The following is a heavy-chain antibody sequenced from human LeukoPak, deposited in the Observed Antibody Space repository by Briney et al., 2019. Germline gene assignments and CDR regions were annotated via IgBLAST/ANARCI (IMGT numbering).Heavy chain of an antibody. Sequence: PGRSLRLSCAASGFTFVKHALHWVRQSPGTGPEWVAVISYDGNDKQYAESVKGRVTISRDNSKNTVSLQMDTLGPEDTAVYYCARDRETAADYYFDYWGRGTLVTVSS. CDR3: ARDRETAADYYFDY. CDR2: ISYDGNDK. CDR1: GFTFVKHA. J-gene: IGHJ4*02. V-gene: IGHV3-30*04. D-gene: IGHD6-13*01.